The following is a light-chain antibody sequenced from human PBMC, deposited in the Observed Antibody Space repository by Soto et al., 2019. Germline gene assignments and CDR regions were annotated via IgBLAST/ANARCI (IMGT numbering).Light chain of an antibody. V-gene: IGLV2-11*01. CDR1: SSDVGGYNY. J-gene: IGLJ3*02. CDR3: ASWDDGLNGRV. CDR2: DVS. Sequence: QSALTQPRSVSGSPGQSVTISCTGTSSDVGGYNYVSWYQQHPGKAPKLMIYDVSKRPSGVPDRFSGSKSGNTASLTISGLQAEDEADYYCASWDDGLNGRVFGGGTKLTVL.